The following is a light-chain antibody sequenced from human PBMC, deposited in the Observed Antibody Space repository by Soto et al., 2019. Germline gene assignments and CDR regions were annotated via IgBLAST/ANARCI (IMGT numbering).Light chain of an antibody. CDR1: QSVGSN. J-gene: IGKJ4*01. Sequence: EIVLIQSPATLSLSPGERATLSCRASQSVGSNLAWYQQNPGQAPRLFIFDASNRATGIPARFSGSGSGTDFILAISSLEPEDFVVYYCQQHSNWPLTFGGGTKVDIK. V-gene: IGKV3-11*01. CDR3: QQHSNWPLT. CDR2: DAS.